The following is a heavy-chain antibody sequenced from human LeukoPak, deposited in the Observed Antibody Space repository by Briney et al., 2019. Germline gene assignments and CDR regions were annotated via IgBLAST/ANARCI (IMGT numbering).Heavy chain of an antibody. Sequence: PGGSLRLSCAASGFTFSSYWMSWVRQAPGKGLEWVANIKQDGSEKYYVESVKGRFTISRDNAENSLYLQMNSLRAEDTAVYYCATCYNDDYGYFQHWGQGTLVTVSS. D-gene: IGHD4-17*01. CDR1: GFTFSSYW. V-gene: IGHV3-7*01. J-gene: IGHJ1*01. CDR3: ATCYNDDYGYFQH. CDR2: IKQDGSEK.